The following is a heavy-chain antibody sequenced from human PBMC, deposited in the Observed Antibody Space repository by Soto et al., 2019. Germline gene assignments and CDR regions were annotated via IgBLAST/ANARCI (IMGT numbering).Heavy chain of an antibody. Sequence: QVQLVQSGAEVKKPGASVKVSCKASGYTFTDYHIHWVRQAPGQGLEWMGWVSPKSGGTSYAQKFQGWVTMTRDTSINTAYMEVTRLKSDDAAVYYCARWNRYSFHFDYWGQGTLVTVSS. CDR1: GYTFTDYH. J-gene: IGHJ4*02. CDR3: ARWNRYSFHFDY. D-gene: IGHD5-18*01. CDR2: VSPKSGGT. V-gene: IGHV1-2*04.